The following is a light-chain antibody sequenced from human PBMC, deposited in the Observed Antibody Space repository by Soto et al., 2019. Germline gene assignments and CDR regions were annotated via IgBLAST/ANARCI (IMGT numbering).Light chain of an antibody. V-gene: IGLV1-40*01. CDR1: SSNIGAGYA. CDR3: QSYDTRLSAVV. Sequence: QSVLTQPPSVSGAPGQRLTIACTGSSSNIGAGYAVHWHQHLPGRAPKLLVYGDNNRPSGVPDRFSGSESGPSAYLTITGLQAEDEANYYCQSYDTRLSAVVFGGGTKLTFL. J-gene: IGLJ2*01. CDR2: GDN.